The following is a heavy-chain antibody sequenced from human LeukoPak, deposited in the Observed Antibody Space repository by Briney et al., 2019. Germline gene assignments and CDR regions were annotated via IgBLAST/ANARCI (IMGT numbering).Heavy chain of an antibody. CDR2: INLDSGGA. V-gene: IGHV1-8*02. J-gene: IGHJ4*02. CDR1: GFTFTGYH. D-gene: IGHD3-22*01. Sequence: ASVKVSCKTSGFTFTGYHIHWVRQAPGQGFEWIGWINLDSGGAGYAQKFQGRVTMTRNTSISTAYMELSSLRSEDTAVYYCARREGDYYDSSGYYPFDYWGQGTLVTVSS. CDR3: ARREGDYYDSSGYYPFDY.